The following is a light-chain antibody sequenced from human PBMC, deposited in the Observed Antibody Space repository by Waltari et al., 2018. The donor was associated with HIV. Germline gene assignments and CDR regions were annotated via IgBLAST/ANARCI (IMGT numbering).Light chain of an antibody. CDR2: GAS. Sequence: DIQMTQSPSSLSASVGDRVTITRRASQNINRHLNWFQQKSGKAPRLLIYGASSLQDGVPSRFSGSGSGTDFTLTISSLQPEDFATYYCHQTYITPFYTFGPGTKLEIK. CDR3: HQTYITPFYT. V-gene: IGKV1-39*01. J-gene: IGKJ2*01. CDR1: QNINRH.